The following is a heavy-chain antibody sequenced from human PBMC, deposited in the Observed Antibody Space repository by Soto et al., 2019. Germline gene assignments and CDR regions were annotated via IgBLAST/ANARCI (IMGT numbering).Heavy chain of an antibody. Sequence: GGSLRLSCAASGFTFSSYAMSWVRQAPGKGLEWVSAISGSGGSTYYADSVKGRFTISRDNSKNTLYLQRNSRRAEDTAVYYCAASGYCPYYFDYWGQGTLVTVSS. D-gene: IGHD3-22*01. CDR1: GFTFSSYA. CDR2: ISGSGGST. V-gene: IGHV3-23*01. J-gene: IGHJ4*02. CDR3: AASGYCPYYFDY.